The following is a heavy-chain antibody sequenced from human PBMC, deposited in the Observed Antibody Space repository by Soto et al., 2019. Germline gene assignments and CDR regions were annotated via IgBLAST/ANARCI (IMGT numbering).Heavy chain of an antibody. J-gene: IGHJ5*02. V-gene: IGHV3-15*01. CDR2: IKSKTDGGTT. D-gene: IGHD4-17*01. CDR1: GFTFSNAW. Sequence: EVQLVESGGGLVKPGGSLRLSCAASGFTFSNAWMSWVRQAPGKGLEWVGRIKSKTDGGTTDYAAPVKGRFTISRDDSKNTLYLQMNSLKTEDTAVYYCTTPLGYGDYDWFDPWGQGTLVTVSS. CDR3: TTPLGYGDYDWFDP.